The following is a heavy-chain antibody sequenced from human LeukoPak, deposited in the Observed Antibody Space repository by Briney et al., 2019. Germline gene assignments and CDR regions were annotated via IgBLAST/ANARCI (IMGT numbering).Heavy chain of an antibody. CDR1: GFTFSSYW. CDR3: ASLVGPGIAVAGTDSDFDY. D-gene: IGHD6-19*01. V-gene: IGHV3-7*01. CDR2: IKQDGSEK. Sequence: GGSLRLSCAASGFTFSSYWMSWVRQAPGKGLEWVANIKQDGSEKYYVDSVKGRFTISRDNAKNSLYLQMNSLRAEDTAVYYCASLVGPGIAVAGTDSDFDYWGQGTLVTVSS. J-gene: IGHJ4*02.